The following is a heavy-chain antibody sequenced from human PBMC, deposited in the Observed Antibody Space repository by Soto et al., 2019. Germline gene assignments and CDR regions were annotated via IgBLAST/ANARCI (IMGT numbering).Heavy chain of an antibody. Sequence: QVQLVESGGGVVQPGRSLRLSCAASGFTFSSYAMHWVRQAPGKGLEWVAVISYDGSNKYYADSVKGRFTISRDNSKNTLYLQMNSLRAEDTAVYYCARDRYSSGWFNWFAPWGQGTLVTVSS. V-gene: IGHV3-30-3*01. CDR1: GFTFSSYA. CDR2: ISYDGSNK. D-gene: IGHD6-19*01. CDR3: ARDRYSSGWFNWFAP. J-gene: IGHJ5*02.